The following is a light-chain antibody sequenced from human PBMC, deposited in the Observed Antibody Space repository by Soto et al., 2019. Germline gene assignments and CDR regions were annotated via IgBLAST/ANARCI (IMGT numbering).Light chain of an antibody. CDR3: TSYAGSNNLV. CDR1: SSDVGVYNY. CDR2: EVS. J-gene: IGLJ2*01. Sequence: QSALTQPPSASGSPGQSVTISCTGTSSDVGVYNYVSWYQQHPGKAPKLMIYEVSKRPSGVPDRFSGSKSGNTASLSVSWLQFEDEADYYCTSYAGSNNLVFGGGTKVTVL. V-gene: IGLV2-8*01.